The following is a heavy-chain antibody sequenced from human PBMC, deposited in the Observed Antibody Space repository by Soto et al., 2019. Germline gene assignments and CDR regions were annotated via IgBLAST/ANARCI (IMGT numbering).Heavy chain of an antibody. CDR1: GYTFTSYY. CDR2: INPSGGST. J-gene: IGHJ4*01. V-gene: IGHV1-46*01. Sequence: ASVKVSCKASGYTFTSYYMHWVRQAPGQGLEWMGIINPSGGSTSYAQKFQGRVTMTRDTSTSTVYMELSSLRSEDTAVYYCAREFVRYSSGWYRLDFWGQGTLVTVSS. D-gene: IGHD6-19*01. CDR3: AREFVRYSSGWYRLDF.